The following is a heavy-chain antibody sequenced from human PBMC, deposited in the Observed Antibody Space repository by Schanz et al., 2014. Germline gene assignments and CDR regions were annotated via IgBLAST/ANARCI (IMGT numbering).Heavy chain of an antibody. Sequence: QLQLQESGPGLVKPSETLSLTCTVSGGSISSSSYYWGWIRQTSGKGLEWIGSIYYRGNTYYNPPTKTRVTISVDPSRTQFSLNLSSGTASDTAVYYCARRGAEYSSSPPWFDPWGQGTLVTVSS. J-gene: IGHJ5*02. CDR1: GGSISSSSYY. CDR2: IYYRGNT. D-gene: IGHD6-6*01. CDR3: ARRGAEYSSSPPWFDP. V-gene: IGHV4-39*01.